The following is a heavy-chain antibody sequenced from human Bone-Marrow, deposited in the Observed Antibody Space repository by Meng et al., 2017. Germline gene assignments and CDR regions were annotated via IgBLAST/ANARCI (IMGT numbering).Heavy chain of an antibody. Sequence: WGGVWIQPGCSLSLSCVVSVFSFSSYWMHWVCQEPGKGLVWVSRINTDGSITSYADSVKGRFTISRDNAKNTLYLQMNSLRAEDTAVYYCARDLGGIFAYWGQGTLVTVSS. CDR3: ARDLGGIFAY. J-gene: IGHJ4*02. D-gene: IGHD3-16*01. CDR1: VFSFSSYW. V-gene: IGHV3-74*01. CDR2: INTDGSIT.